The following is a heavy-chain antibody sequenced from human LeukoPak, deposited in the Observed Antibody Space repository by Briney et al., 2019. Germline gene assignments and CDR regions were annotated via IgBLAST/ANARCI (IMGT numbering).Heavy chain of an antibody. Sequence: AASVKVSCKSSGYTFTIYATNWVRQVPGQGLEWMGCLNTNTGNPTYAQGFTGRFVFSLDTSVSTAYLQISSLKAEDTAVYYCARGAAALGLDYWGQGTLVTVSS. V-gene: IGHV7-4-1*02. J-gene: IGHJ4*02. CDR3: ARGAAALGLDY. CDR2: LNTNTGNP. CDR1: GYTFTIYA. D-gene: IGHD6-13*01.